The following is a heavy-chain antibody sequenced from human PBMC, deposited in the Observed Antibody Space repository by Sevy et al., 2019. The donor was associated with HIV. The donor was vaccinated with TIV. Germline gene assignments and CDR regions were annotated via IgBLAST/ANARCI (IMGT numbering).Heavy chain of an antibody. Sequence: GSLRLSCAASGFTFSSYAMHWVRQAPGKGLEWVAVISYDGSNKYYADSVKGRFTISRDNSKNTLYLQMNSLRAEDTAVYYCARDVARKLVHRGMDVWGQRTTVTVSS. CDR2: ISYDGSNK. CDR3: ARDVARKLVHRGMDV. CDR1: GFTFSSYA. D-gene: IGHD6-13*01. J-gene: IGHJ6*02. V-gene: IGHV3-30-3*01.